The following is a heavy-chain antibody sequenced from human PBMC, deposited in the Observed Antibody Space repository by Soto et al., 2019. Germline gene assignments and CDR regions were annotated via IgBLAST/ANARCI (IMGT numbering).Heavy chain of an antibody. CDR2: INAGNANT. CDR1: GYTFTNYA. D-gene: IGHD1-7*01. CDR3: ARRITGTPPADGGS. Sequence: ASVKVSCKASGYTFTNYAIHWVRQAPGQRLEWMGWINAGNANTKYSQKFQDRVTITGDTSASTTYMDLSSLRSEDTAMYYCARRITGTPPADGGSWGQGTLVTVSS. J-gene: IGHJ5*02. V-gene: IGHV1-3*01.